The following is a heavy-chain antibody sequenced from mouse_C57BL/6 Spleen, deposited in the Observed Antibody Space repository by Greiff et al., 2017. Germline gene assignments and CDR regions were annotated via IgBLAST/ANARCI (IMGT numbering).Heavy chain of an antibody. CDR3: ARAGFDY. CDR1: GFTFSSYT. V-gene: IGHV5-9*01. Sequence: EVQGVESGGGLVKPGGSLKLSCAASGFTFSSYTMSWVRQTPEKRLEWVATISGGGGNTYYPDSVKGRFTISRDNAKNTLYLQMSSLRSEDTALYYCARAGFDYWGQGTTLTVSS. J-gene: IGHJ2*01. CDR2: ISGGGGNT. D-gene: IGHD6-1*01.